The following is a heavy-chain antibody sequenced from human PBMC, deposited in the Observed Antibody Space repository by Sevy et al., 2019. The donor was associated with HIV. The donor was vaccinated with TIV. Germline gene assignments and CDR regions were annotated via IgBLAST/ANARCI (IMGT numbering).Heavy chain of an antibody. D-gene: IGHD3-3*01. CDR3: ARAALNYDFWSGGNYFDY. V-gene: IGHV1-46*03. J-gene: IGHJ4*02. CDR1: GYTFTSYY. CDR2: IIPSGGST. Sequence: ASVKVSCKASGYTFTSYYMHWVRQAPGQGLEWMGIIIPSGGSTSYAQKFQGRVTMTRDTSTSTVYMELSSLRSEDTAVYYCARAALNYDFWSGGNYFDYWGQGTLVTVSS.